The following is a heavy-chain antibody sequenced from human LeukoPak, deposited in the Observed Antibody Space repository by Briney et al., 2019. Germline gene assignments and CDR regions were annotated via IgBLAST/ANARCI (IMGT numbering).Heavy chain of an antibody. CDR2: INLSGGST. CDR1: GYTFTSYH. Sequence: ASVKVSCKASGYTFTSYHMHWVRQAPGQGLEWMGLINLSGGSTTYAQRFQGRVTMTRDTSTSTVYMELSSLRSEDTAVYYCARDLEVVVTAIGDYWGQGTLVTVSS. V-gene: IGHV1-46*01. CDR3: ARDLEVVVTAIGDY. D-gene: IGHD2-21*02. J-gene: IGHJ4*02.